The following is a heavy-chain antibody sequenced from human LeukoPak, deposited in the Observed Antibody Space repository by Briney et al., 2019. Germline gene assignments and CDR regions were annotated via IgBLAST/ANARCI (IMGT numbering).Heavy chain of an antibody. CDR2: IYHSGST. J-gene: IGHJ5*02. Sequence: SQTLSLTCAVSGGSISSGGYSWSWIRQPPGKGLEWIGYIYHSGSTYYNPSLKSRVTISVDTSKNQFSLKLSSVTAADTAVYYCARRWSGSYPRGKNWFDPWGQGTLVTVSS. CDR3: ARRWSGSYPRGKNWFDP. V-gene: IGHV4-30-2*01. CDR1: GGSISSGGYS. D-gene: IGHD1-26*01.